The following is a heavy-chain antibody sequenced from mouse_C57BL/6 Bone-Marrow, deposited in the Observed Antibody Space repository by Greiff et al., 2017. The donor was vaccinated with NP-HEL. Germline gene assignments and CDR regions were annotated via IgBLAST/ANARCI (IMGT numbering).Heavy chain of an antibody. CDR3: ARDYYGSSSFAY. J-gene: IGHJ3*01. V-gene: IGHV1-69*01. D-gene: IGHD1-1*01. CDR1: GYTFTSSW. Sequence: VQLQQPGAELVMPGASVKLSCKASGYTFTSSWMHWVKQRPGPGLEWIGEIDPSDSYTNYNQKFKGKSTLTVDKSSSTAYMQLSSLTSEDSAVYYCARDYYGSSSFAYWGQGTLVTVSA. CDR2: IDPSDSYT.